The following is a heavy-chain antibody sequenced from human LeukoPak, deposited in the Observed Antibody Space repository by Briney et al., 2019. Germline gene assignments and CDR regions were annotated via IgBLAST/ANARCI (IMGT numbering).Heavy chain of an antibody. Sequence: GGSLRLSCITPGITFINYGMSWVRQAPGKGLEWVSGISGSGDNTYYADSVKGRFTISRDNSKNTVYLQMNSLRAEDTAVYYCAKDRGYWGQGTLVTVSS. CDR1: GITFINYG. J-gene: IGHJ4*02. V-gene: IGHV3-23*01. CDR3: AKDRGY. CDR2: ISGSGDNT.